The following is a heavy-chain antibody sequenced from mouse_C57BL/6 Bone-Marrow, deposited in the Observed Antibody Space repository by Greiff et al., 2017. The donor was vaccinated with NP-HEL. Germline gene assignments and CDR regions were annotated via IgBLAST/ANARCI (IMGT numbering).Heavy chain of an antibody. CDR2: ISSGGSYT. Sequence: DVKLVESGGDLVKPGGSLKLSCAASGFTFSSYGMSWVRQTPDKRLEWVATISSGGSYTYYPDSVKGRFTISRDNAKNTLYLQMSSLKSEDTAMYYCARHRAYWGQGTLVIVSA. CDR3: ARHRAY. CDR1: GFTFSSYG. J-gene: IGHJ3*01. V-gene: IGHV5-6*02.